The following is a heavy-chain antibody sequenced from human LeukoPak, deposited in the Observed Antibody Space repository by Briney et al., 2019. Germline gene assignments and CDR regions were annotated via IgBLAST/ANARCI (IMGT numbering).Heavy chain of an antibody. CDR1: GYTFTSFG. Sequence: ASVKVSCKASGYTFTSFGISWVRQAPGQGPEWMGWISAYNGNTNYVQKFQGRVTMTKDTSTNTAYMELRSLTADDTAVYYCARDLGLDTTMIFFDYWGQGTLSPSPQ. CDR3: ARDLGLDTTMIFFDY. V-gene: IGHV1-18*01. J-gene: IGHJ4*02. CDR2: ISAYNGNT. D-gene: IGHD5-18*01.